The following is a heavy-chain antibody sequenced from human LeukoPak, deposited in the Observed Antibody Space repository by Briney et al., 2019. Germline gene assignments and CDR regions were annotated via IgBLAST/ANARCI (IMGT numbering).Heavy chain of an antibody. Sequence: GGSLRLSCAASGFTFSAYAMHWVRQAPGKGLEYLAYIRYDSSEKYYADSVKGRFTISRDNSKNTLYLQMNSLRTEDTAVYYCANLKDYVHWNTHPWGQGTLVTVSS. CDR3: ANLKDYVHWNTHP. J-gene: IGHJ5*02. CDR2: IRYDSSEK. D-gene: IGHD1/OR15-1a*01. CDR1: GFTFSAYA. V-gene: IGHV3-30*02.